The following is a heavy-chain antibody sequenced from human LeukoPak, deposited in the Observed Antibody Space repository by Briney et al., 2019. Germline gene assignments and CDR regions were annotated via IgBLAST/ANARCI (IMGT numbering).Heavy chain of an antibody. CDR3: ARADCSSVGCYMRELWFDP. D-gene: IGHD2-2*02. J-gene: IGHJ5*02. CDR1: GYTFTSYD. Sequence: GASVKVSCKTSGYTFTSYDINWVRQATGQGLEWMGWMNPNSGNTGYAQKFQGRVTITRNTSISTAYMELSSLRSEDTAVYYCARADCSSVGCYMRELWFDPWGQGTLVTVSS. CDR2: MNPNSGNT. V-gene: IGHV1-8*03.